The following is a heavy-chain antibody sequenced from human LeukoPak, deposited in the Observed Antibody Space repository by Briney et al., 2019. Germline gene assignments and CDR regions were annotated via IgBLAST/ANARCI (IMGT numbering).Heavy chain of an antibody. D-gene: IGHD4-23*01. CDR1: GGSISSSSHY. V-gene: IGHV4-39*01. CDR2: IYYSGST. CDR3: ARQPGGSVGYAFDI. J-gene: IGHJ3*02. Sequence: PSETLSLTCTVSGGSISSSSHYWGWIRQPPGKGLEWIGSIYYSGSTYYNPSLKSRVTISVDTSKNQFSLKLSSVTAADTAVYYCARQPGGSVGYAFDIWGQGTMVTVSS.